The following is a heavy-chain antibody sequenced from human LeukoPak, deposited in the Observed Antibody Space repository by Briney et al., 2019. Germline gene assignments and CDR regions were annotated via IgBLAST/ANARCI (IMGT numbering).Heavy chain of an antibody. J-gene: IGHJ4*02. CDR3: ARGPCSTTSCYAKF. CDR2: INHSGST. Sequence: PSETLSLTCAVYGGSFSGYYWSWIRQPPGKGLDWIGEINHSGSTNYNPSLKSRVTISVDTSKNQFSLKLTSVTAADTAVYYCARGPCSTTSCYAKFWGQGTLVTVSS. CDR1: GGSFSGYY. D-gene: IGHD2-2*01. V-gene: IGHV4-34*01.